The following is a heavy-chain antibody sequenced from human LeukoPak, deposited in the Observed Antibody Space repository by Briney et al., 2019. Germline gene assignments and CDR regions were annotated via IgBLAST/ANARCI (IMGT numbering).Heavy chain of an antibody. D-gene: IGHD4-11*01. V-gene: IGHV3-30*02. CDR3: ARDLTTVTKRRFDY. Sequence: PGGSLRLSCAASGFTFSSYGMHWVRQAPGKGQERVAFIRYDGSNKYYADSVKGRFTISRDDSKNTLYLQMNSLRAEDTAVYYCARDLTTVTKRRFDYWGQGTLVTVSS. CDR1: GFTFSSYG. J-gene: IGHJ4*02. CDR2: IRYDGSNK.